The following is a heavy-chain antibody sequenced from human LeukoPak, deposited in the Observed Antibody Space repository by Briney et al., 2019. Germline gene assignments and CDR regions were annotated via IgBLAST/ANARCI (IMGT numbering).Heavy chain of an antibody. CDR1: PYSISSGYY. J-gene: IGHJ6*04. Sequence: SESLCLTRTVSPYSISSGYYWGWIRQTPEKGREWIGSMFHTGYTYYNPSLKSRVTISGDTAKNQFSLKLTSVAAADTAVYYCARGRGPSGGTLDVWGKGTTVIVSS. CDR3: ARGRGPSGGTLDV. CDR2: MFHTGYT. D-gene: IGHD1/OR15-1a*01. V-gene: IGHV4-38-2*02.